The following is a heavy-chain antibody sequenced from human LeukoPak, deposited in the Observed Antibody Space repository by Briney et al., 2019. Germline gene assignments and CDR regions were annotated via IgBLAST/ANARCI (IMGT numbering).Heavy chain of an antibody. CDR1: GLTFSTSG. CDR3: TTHNLGSTTSCYRY. CDR2: IGPTGSDR. J-gene: IGHJ4*02. Sequence: GGSLRLSCTASGLTFSTSGFNWVRQAPGKGLEWVASIGPTGSDRYHADSIKGRFTISRDNANNFLYLQMNSLKTEDTAVYYCTTHNLGSTTSCYRYWGQGTLVTVSS. V-gene: IGHV3-21*03. D-gene: IGHD2-2*01.